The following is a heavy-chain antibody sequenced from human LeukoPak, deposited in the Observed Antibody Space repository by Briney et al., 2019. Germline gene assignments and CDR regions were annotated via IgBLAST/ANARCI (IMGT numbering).Heavy chain of an antibody. Sequence: SETLSLTCTVSGGSISSYYWTWIRQPPGKGLEWIGYIYYSGSTNYNPSLKSRVTISVDTSKKQFSLKLSSVTAADTAVYYCARGPTVTYNHYGMDVWGQGTTVTVSS. V-gene: IGHV4-59*01. CDR2: IYYSGST. D-gene: IGHD4-17*01. J-gene: IGHJ6*02. CDR1: GGSISSYY. CDR3: ARGPTVTYNHYGMDV.